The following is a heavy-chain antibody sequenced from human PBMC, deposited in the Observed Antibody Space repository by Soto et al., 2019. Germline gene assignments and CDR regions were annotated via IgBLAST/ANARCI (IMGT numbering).Heavy chain of an antibody. CDR2: IIPIFGTA. V-gene: IGHV1-69*13. CDR3: ASDTVTTLVGATAPVFAPSMDV. D-gene: IGHD4-17*01. Sequence: ASVKVSCKASGGTFSSYAISWVRQAPGQGLEWMGGIIPIFGTANYAQKFQGRVTITADESTSTAYMELSSLRSEDTAVYYCASDTVTTLVGATAPVFAPSMDVWGQGTTVTVSS. J-gene: IGHJ6*02. CDR1: GGTFSSYA.